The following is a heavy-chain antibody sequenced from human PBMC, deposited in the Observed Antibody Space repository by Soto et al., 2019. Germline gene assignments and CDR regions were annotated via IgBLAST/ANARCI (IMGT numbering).Heavy chain of an antibody. V-gene: IGHV4-59*01. CDR2: IYYTGST. CDR3: ARLREDYGANPEYFQH. CDR1: GGSISSDY. D-gene: IGHD4-17*01. J-gene: IGHJ1*01. Sequence: QVQLQESGPGLVKPSETLSLTCTVSGGSISSDYWSWIRQPPGKGLEWIADIYYTGSTNYNPSLKGRVTISLDTSKKQFSLKVNSVAAADTAVYYCARLREDYGANPEYFQHWGQGTLVTVSS.